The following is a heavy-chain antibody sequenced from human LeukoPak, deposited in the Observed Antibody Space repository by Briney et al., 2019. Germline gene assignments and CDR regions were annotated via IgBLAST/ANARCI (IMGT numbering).Heavy chain of an antibody. V-gene: IGHV3-23*01. CDR2: ISGSDGSNDGST. J-gene: IGHJ6*03. D-gene: IGHD6-13*01. CDR1: GFTFSSHG. CDR3: AKRSTGYSSSLKTRYYYYYYYMDV. Sequence: GGSLRLSCAASGFTFSSHGMNWVRQAPGKGLEWVSSISGSDGSNDGSTYYADSVKGRFTISRDNSKNTLYLQMNSLRAEDTAVYYCAKRSTGYSSSLKTRYYYYYYYMDVWGKGTTVTISS.